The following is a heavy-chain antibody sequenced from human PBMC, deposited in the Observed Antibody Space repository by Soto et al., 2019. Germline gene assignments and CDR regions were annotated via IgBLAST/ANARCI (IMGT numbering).Heavy chain of an antibody. V-gene: IGHV4-59*01. CDR2: VYYSGST. D-gene: IGHD5-12*01. CDR1: GGSISNYY. CDR3: ARAVNSGYPDTFDI. Sequence: QVQLQESGPGLVRPSETLSLTCSVSGGSISNYYWNWIRQPPGKGLEWIGYVYYSGSTHFHPSLKSRVTMSVATSKNLFSLCLSSVTAADAAVYYCARAVNSGYPDTFDIWGQGTRVTVSS. J-gene: IGHJ3*02.